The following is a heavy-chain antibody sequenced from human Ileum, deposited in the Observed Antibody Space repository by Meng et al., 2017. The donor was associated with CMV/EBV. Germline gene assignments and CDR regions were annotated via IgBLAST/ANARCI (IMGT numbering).Heavy chain of an antibody. Sequence: ASGFTCSSYAMSWVRQAPGKGLEWVSAISGSGDITYYADSVKGRFTISRDNSKNTLYLQMNSLRAEDTAVYYCAKHLLWFGELSLDSWGPGTLVTVSS. CDR2: ISGSGDIT. J-gene: IGHJ4*02. V-gene: IGHV3-23*01. CDR1: GFTCSSYA. D-gene: IGHD3-10*01. CDR3: AKHLLWFGELSLDS.